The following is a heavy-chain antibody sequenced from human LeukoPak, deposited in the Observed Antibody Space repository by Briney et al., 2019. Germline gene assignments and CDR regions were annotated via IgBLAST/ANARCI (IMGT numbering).Heavy chain of an antibody. V-gene: IGHV4-39*01. CDR3: ASHYCSSTSCYTVDY. D-gene: IGHD2-2*02. J-gene: IGHJ4*02. Sequence: SETLSLTCTVSGGSISSSSYYWGWIRQPPGKGLEWIGSIYYSGSTYYNPSLKSRVTISVDMSKNQFSLKLSSVTAADTAVYYCASHYCSSTSCYTVDYWGQGTLVTVSS. CDR2: IYYSGST. CDR1: GGSISSSSYY.